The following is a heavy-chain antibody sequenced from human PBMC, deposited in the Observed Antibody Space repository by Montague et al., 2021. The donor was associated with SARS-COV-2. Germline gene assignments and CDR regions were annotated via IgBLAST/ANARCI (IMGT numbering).Heavy chain of an antibody. V-gene: IGHV3-7*01. D-gene: IGHD3/OR15-3a*01. CDR1: GFPSGDYQ. CDR2: INQDETAK. Sequence: SLSLSWAASGFPSGDYQMTWVRQAPGKGLQWVANINQDETAKTYVDSVKGRFTISRDNAKNSLILQMNSLKDEDTAVYYCARSPRGSGTGWLDYWGQGTLVTVSS. CDR3: ARSPRGSGTGWLDY. J-gene: IGHJ4*02.